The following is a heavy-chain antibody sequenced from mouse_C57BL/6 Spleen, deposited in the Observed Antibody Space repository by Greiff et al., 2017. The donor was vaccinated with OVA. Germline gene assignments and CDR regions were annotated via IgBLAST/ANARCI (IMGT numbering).Heavy chain of an antibody. V-gene: IGHV1-61*01. CDR3: ARWGWGSSYGDY. CDR2: IYPSDSET. Sequence: QVQLQQPGAELVRPGSSVKLSCKASGYTFTSYWMDWVTPRPGQGLEWIGNIYPSDSETHYNQKFKDKATLTVDKSSSTAYMQLSSLTSEDSAVYYCARWGWGSSYGDYWGQGTTLTVSS. CDR1: GYTFTSYW. D-gene: IGHD1-1*01. J-gene: IGHJ2*01.